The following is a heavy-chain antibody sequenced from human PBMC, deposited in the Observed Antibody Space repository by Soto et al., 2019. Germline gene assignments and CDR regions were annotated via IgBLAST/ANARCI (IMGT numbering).Heavy chain of an antibody. CDR2: INTGNGNT. CDR1: GYTFTRYA. J-gene: IGHJ5*02. D-gene: IGHD4-17*01. CDR3: ARNVDYFDP. V-gene: IGHV1-3*04. Sequence: QVQLVQSGAEVKKPGASVKVSCKASGYTFTRYAMHWVRQAPGQGLEWMGWINTGNGNTHYSQNFQGRVTFTRDASATTAYMELSSLTSEDTAVYYCARNVDYFDPWGQGTLVTVSS.